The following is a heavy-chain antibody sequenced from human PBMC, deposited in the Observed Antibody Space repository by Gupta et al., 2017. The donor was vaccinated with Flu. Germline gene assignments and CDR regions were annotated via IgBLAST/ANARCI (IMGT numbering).Heavy chain of an antibody. J-gene: IGHJ4*02. CDR2: IGGSGFDT. CDR3: ARDEGGSWFRY. Sequence: AMSWVRQAPGKGLEWVSAIGGSGFDTYYADSVKGRVTISRDNSKNTVSLEVNSLGAEDTALYYCARDEGGSWFRYWGQGTLVTVSS. V-gene: IGHV3-23*01. CDR1: A. D-gene: IGHD6-13*01.